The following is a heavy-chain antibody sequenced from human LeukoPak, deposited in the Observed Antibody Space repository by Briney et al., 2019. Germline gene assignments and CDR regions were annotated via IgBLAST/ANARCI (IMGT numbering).Heavy chain of an antibody. Sequence: SETLSLTCAVYGGSFSGYYWSWIRQPPGKGLEWIGEINHSGSTNYNPSLKSRVTISVDTSKNQFSLKLSSVTAADTAVYYCAKDQWSFSYFDYWGQGTLVTVSS. CDR1: GGSFSGYY. J-gene: IGHJ4*02. CDR2: INHSGST. CDR3: AKDQWSFSYFDY. D-gene: IGHD1-26*01. V-gene: IGHV4-34*01.